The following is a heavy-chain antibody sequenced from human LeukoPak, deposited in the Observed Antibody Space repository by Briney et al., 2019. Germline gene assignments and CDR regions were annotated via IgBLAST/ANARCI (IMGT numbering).Heavy chain of an antibody. CDR2: IWYDGSNK. D-gene: IGHD2-2*01. V-gene: IGHV3-30*02. Sequence: GGSLRLSCAASGFTFSTFGMHWVRQAPGKGLEWVTFIWYDGSNKYYADSVKGRFTVSRDSSKTTLFLQMNSLRVEDTAVYYCYTDIVTVPAPDYWGQGALVTVSS. J-gene: IGHJ4*02. CDR3: YTDIVTVPAPDY. CDR1: GFTFSTFG.